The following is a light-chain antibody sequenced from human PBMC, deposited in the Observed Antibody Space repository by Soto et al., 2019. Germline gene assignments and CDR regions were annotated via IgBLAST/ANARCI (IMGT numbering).Light chain of an antibody. CDR2: GAS. J-gene: IGKJ1*01. Sequence: EIVLTQSPGSLSLSPGERGTLSWRASQRVSSNYLAWYQQKPGQAPRLLIYGASSRATGIPDRFSGSGSGTDFTLTISRVEPEDFAVYYCQQYSSSLWTFGQGTKVEIK. V-gene: IGKV3-20*01. CDR1: QRVSSNY. CDR3: QQYSSSLWT.